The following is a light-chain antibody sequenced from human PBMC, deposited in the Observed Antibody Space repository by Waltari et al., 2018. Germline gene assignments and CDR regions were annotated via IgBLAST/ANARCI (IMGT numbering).Light chain of an antibody. CDR3: NSRDSSGNRV. V-gene: IGLV3-19*01. CDR2: GKN. J-gene: IGLJ3*02. Sequence: WYQKKPGQAPVLVIDGKNNRPSGIPDRFSGSSSGNTASLTITGAQAEDEADYYCNSRDSSGNRVFGGGTKLTVL.